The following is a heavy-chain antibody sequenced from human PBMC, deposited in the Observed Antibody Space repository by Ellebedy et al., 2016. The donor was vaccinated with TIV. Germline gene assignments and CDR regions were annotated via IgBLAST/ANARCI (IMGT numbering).Heavy chain of an antibody. Sequence: MPSETLSLTCTVSGGSISSYYWSWIRQPPGKGLEWIGYIYYSGSTNYNPSLKSRVTISVDTSKNQFSLKLSSVTAAYTAVYYCARFDSSGSLRAFDIWGQGTMVTVSS. CDR1: GGSISSYY. CDR2: IYYSGST. V-gene: IGHV4-59*01. J-gene: IGHJ3*02. CDR3: ARFDSSGSLRAFDI. D-gene: IGHD3-22*01.